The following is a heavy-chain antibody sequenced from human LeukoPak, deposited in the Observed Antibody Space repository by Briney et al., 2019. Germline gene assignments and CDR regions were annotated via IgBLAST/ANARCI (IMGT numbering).Heavy chain of an antibody. CDR3: ARSPWLPYAFDI. CDR2: ISSSSSYI. Sequence: GGSLRLSCAASGFTFSSYSMNWVRQAPGKGLEWVSSISSSSSYIYYADSVKGRFTISRDNAKNSLYLQMNSLRAEDTAVYYCARSPWLPYAFDIWGQGTMVTVSS. V-gene: IGHV3-21*01. J-gene: IGHJ3*02. D-gene: IGHD6-19*01. CDR1: GFTFSSYS.